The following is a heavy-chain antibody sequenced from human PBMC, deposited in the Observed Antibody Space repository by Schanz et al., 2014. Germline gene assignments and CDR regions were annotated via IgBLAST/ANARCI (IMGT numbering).Heavy chain of an antibody. V-gene: IGHV3-23*04. CDR3: ARGKAYTAGTPMNWFDP. J-gene: IGHJ5*02. CDR1: GFNFITFA. Sequence: EVHLVESGGGLVQPGGSLRLSCAASGFNFITFAMSWVRQAPGKGPEWVSAIGGDASRTYYADSVKGRFTISRDNSQNMVYVEMNSLRVEDTAVYYCARGKAYTAGTPMNWFDPWGQGTLVTVSS. CDR2: IGGDASRT. D-gene: IGHD2-21*01.